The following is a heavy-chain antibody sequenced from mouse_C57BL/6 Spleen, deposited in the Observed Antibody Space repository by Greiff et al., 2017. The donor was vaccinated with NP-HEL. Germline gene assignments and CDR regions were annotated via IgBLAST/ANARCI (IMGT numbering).Heavy chain of an antibody. CDR3: ARHGGSSSYYYAMDY. CDR1: GFSLTSYG. Sequence: QVQLKESGPGLVAPSQSLSITCTVSGFSLTSYGVHWVRQPPGKGLEWLVVIWSDGGTTYNLALKSRLSTSKDNSKSQVFLKMNSHQTDDTAMYYCARHGGSSSYYYAMDYWGQGTSVTVSS. CDR2: IWSDGGT. V-gene: IGHV2-6-1*01. D-gene: IGHD1-1*01. J-gene: IGHJ4*01.